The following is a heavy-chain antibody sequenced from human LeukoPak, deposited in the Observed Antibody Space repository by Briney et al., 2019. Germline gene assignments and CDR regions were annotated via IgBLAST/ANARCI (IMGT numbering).Heavy chain of an antibody. D-gene: IGHD1/OR15-1a*01. CDR2: ISYNGGNR. Sequence: PGGSLRHSCVASRFSISSYAMHWVRQAPGKGLEWVATISYNGGNRYNAASVKGRFTISRDNSKNTVFLQMNSLRSEDTALYYCAKDQASSVFGTGYGMDVWGQGTTVTVSS. V-gene: IGHV3-30-3*01. CDR1: RFSISSYA. J-gene: IGHJ6*02. CDR3: AKDQASSVFGTGYGMDV.